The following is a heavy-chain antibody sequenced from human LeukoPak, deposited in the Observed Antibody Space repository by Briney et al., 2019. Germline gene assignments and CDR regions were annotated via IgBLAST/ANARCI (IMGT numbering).Heavy chain of an antibody. CDR2: TYYSGST. Sequence: PSETLSLTCTVSGVSISSYYWSWIRQPPGKALKYIGYTYYSGSTNYNPSLKSRVTTSIDTSKNQFSLKLRSVTAADTAMYYCARETLRIAAALFDPWGQGILVTVSS. J-gene: IGHJ5*02. CDR3: ARETLRIAAALFDP. CDR1: GVSISSYY. V-gene: IGHV4-59*01. D-gene: IGHD6-13*01.